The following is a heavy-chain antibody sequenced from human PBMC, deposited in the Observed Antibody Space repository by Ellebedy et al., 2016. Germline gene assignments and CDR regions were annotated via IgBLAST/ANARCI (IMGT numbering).Heavy chain of an antibody. V-gene: IGHV3-9*01. Sequence: GGSLRLXXATSGFTFDDYALHWVRQVPGKGLEWVSGISWNSAAIGYGEAVKGRFTISRDSAKNYLYLQMNSLRVEDTALYFCAKGTMDYLHHWGQGTLVTDSS. CDR2: ISWNSAAI. J-gene: IGHJ4*02. CDR3: AKGTMDYLHH. D-gene: IGHD3-10*01. CDR1: GFTFDDYA.